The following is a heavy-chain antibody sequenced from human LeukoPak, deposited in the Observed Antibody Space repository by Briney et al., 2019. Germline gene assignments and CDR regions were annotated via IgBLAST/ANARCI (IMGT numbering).Heavy chain of an antibody. D-gene: IGHD4-11*01. J-gene: IGHJ4*02. CDR1: GFTFSNYE. V-gene: IGHV3-48*03. CDR2: ISNSGTTK. Sequence: GGSLRLSCAASGFTFSNYEMNWIRQAPGKGLEWISYISNSGTTKYYADSVKGRFTISRDNAKNSQYLQMNSLRAEDTAVYFCARDRWDYDYRKYFFDYWGQGTLVTVSS. CDR3: ARDRWDYDYRKYFFDY.